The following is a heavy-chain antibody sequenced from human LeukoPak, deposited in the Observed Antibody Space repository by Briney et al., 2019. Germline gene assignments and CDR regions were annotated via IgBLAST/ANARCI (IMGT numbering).Heavy chain of an antibody. J-gene: IGHJ4*02. V-gene: IGHV4-30-4*08. Sequence: SETLSLTCTVSGGSISSGDYYWSWIRQPPGKGLEWIGYIYYSGSTYYNPSLKSRVTISVDTSKNQFSLKLSSVTAADTAVYYCARDYNSDQAARGGAEDYWGQGTLVTVSS. CDR3: ARDYNSDQAARGGAEDY. CDR2: IYYSGST. D-gene: IGHD6-6*01. CDR1: GGSISSGDYY.